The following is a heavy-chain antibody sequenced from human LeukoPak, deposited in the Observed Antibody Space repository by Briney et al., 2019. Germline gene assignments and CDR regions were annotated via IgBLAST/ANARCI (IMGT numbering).Heavy chain of an antibody. CDR2: IIPIFGTA. CDR1: GGTFSSYT. V-gene: IGHV1-69*13. J-gene: IGHJ3*01. CDR3: AKPHAPLERRDEHDAIHL. Sequence: ASVKVSCKASGGTFSSYTISWVRQAPAQGLEGMGGIIPIFGTANYAQKSQGRVTITADESTSTVYMELSSLRSEAPALYYRAKPHAPLERRDEHDAIHLWHQGPMVPVSS. D-gene: IGHD1-1*01.